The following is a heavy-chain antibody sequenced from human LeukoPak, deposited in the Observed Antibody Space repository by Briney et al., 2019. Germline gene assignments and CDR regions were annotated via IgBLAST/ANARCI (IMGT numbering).Heavy chain of an antibody. V-gene: IGHV3-74*01. CDR1: GFIFSRYW. Sequence: GGSLRLSXAASGFIFSRYWMNWVRQAPGKGPVWVSRINSDGSSTSYADSVKGRFTISRDNAKNTLYLQMNSPRAEDTAVYYCARDPRYCGGDCYTFDYWGQRTLVTVSS. J-gene: IGHJ4*02. CDR2: INSDGSST. CDR3: ARDPRYCGGDCYTFDY. D-gene: IGHD2-21*02.